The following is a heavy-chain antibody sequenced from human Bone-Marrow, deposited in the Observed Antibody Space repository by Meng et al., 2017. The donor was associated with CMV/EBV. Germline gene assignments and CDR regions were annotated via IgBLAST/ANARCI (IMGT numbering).Heavy chain of an antibody. V-gene: IGHV3-7*01. D-gene: IGHD3-3*01. CDR1: GFTFSSYW. J-gene: IGHJ4*02. CDR2: IKQDGSEK. Sequence: GESLKISCAASGFTFSSYWMSWVRQAPGKGLEWVANIKQDGSEKYYVDSVKGRFTISRDNAKNSLYLQMNSLRAEDTAVYYCARVGVTIFGVVIPFDYWGQGTLVTGSS. CDR3: ARVGVTIFGVVIPFDY.